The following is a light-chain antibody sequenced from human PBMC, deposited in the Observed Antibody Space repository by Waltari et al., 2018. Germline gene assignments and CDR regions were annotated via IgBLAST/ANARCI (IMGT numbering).Light chain of an antibody. J-gene: IGLJ3*02. Sequence: QSALTQPPSASGSPGPSVNISCTGTSSDFGGYNYVSWYQRHPGKAPKLMIYEVNKRPSGVPDRFSGSKSGNTASLTVSGLQAEDEAEYSCSSYAGSNNWVFGGGTKLTVL. CDR2: EVN. CDR1: SSDFGGYNY. CDR3: SSYAGSNNWV. V-gene: IGLV2-8*01.